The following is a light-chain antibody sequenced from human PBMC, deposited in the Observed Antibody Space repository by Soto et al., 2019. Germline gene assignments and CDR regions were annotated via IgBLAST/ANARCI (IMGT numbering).Light chain of an antibody. Sequence: QSAVTQPASVSGSPGQSITMSCTGTSSDVGSYDLVSWYQHHPGKAPKLMIYEVSKRPSGVSNRFSGSKSGNTASLTISGLQAEDEADYYCCSYAGSSTEVFGGGTKLTVL. V-gene: IGLV2-23*02. J-gene: IGLJ3*02. CDR1: SSDVGSYDL. CDR3: CSYAGSSTEV. CDR2: EVS.